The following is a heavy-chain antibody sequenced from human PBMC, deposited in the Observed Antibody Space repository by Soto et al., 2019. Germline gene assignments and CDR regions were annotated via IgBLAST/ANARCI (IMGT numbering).Heavy chain of an antibody. J-gene: IGHJ4*02. CDR2: IWYDGSNK. Sequence: QVQLVESGGGVVQPGRSLRLSCAASGFTFSSYGMHWVHQAPGKGLAWVAVIWYDGSNKYYADSVKGRFTISRDNSNNTLYLLMNSLRAEDTAVYYCARAAMITFGGVIVRVRGPDYWGQGTLVTVSS. D-gene: IGHD3-16*02. V-gene: IGHV3-33*01. CDR3: ARAAMITFGGVIVRVRGPDY. CDR1: GFTFSSYG.